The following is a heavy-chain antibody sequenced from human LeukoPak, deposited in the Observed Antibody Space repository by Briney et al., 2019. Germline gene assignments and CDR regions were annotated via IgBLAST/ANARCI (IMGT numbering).Heavy chain of an antibody. J-gene: IGHJ6*02. CDR2: ISGSGGST. CDR3: ALSVVTTSGLVMDV. D-gene: IGHD4-23*01. CDR1: GFTFSSYA. V-gene: IGHV3-23*01. Sequence: PGGSLRLSCAASGFTFSSYAMSWVRQAPGEGLEWVSAISGSGGSTYYADSVKGRFTISRDNSKNTLYLQMNSLRAEDAAVDYYALSVVTTSGLVMDVWGQGTTVTVSS.